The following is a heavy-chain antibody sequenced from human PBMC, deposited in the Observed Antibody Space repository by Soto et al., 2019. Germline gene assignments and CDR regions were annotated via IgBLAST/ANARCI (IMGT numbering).Heavy chain of an antibody. D-gene: IGHD3-3*01. CDR2: MNPNSGNT. Sequence: ASVKVSCKASGYTFTSYDINWVRQATGQGLEWMGWMNPNSGNTGYTQKFQGRVTMTRNTSISTAYMELSSLRSEDTAVYYCARGYEGHYDFWRFDPWGQGTLVTVPQ. V-gene: IGHV1-8*01. J-gene: IGHJ5*02. CDR1: GYTFTSYD. CDR3: ARGYEGHYDFWRFDP.